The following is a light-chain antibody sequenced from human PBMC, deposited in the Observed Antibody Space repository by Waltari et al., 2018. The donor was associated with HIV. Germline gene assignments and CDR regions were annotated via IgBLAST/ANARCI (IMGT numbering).Light chain of an antibody. Sequence: DIQLTQSPSFLSASVGDRVTITCRAGQDISSYLAWYQQTPGKAPKLLIYAASTFQNGVPSRFSGSGSGTEFTLTISSLQPEDFATYYCQQLNSFPHPFGQGPELEI. V-gene: IGKV1-9*01. CDR1: QDISSY. J-gene: IGKJ2*01. CDR3: QQLNSFPHP. CDR2: AAS.